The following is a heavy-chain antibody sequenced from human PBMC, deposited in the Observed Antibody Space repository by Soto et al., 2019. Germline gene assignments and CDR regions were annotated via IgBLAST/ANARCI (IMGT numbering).Heavy chain of an antibody. V-gene: IGHV4-39*01. CDR3: ARGHSTQRWLSNYPRFEY. CDR2: VFYTGFT. CDR1: GGSISGSYYY. Sequence: TSETLSLTCAVSGGSISGSYYYWAWLRQSPGTGPEWIGSVFYTGFTSYNPSLEGRVSVSVDTSKSQFSLKLSAVTAADTAVYYCARGHSTQRWLSNYPRFEYWGQGTPVTSPQ. D-gene: IGHD5-12*01. J-gene: IGHJ4*02.